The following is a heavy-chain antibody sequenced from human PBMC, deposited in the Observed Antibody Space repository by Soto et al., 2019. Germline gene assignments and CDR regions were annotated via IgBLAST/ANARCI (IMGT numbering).Heavy chain of an antibody. D-gene: IGHD6-13*01. CDR3: ARNRNPLRYSNTWYFDH. V-gene: IGHV4-39*01. J-gene: IGHJ4*02. Sequence: SETLSLTCTVSGGSIGSSSYYWGWIRQPPGKGLEWIGTTSYSGTTYHNPSLKSRVTISVDTSKTQFSLNLSSVTAADTAVYYCARNRNPLRYSNTWYFDHWGQGSLVTVSS. CDR1: GGSIGSSSYY. CDR2: TSYSGTT.